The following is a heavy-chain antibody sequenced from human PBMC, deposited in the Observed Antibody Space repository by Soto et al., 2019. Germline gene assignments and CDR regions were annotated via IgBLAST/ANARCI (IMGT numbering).Heavy chain of an antibody. Sequence: GGSLRLSCAASGFTFDDYAMHWVRQAPGKGLEWVSGISWNSGSIGYADSVKGRFTISRDNAKNSLYLQMNSLRAEDTALYYCAKDIGPPKRNYYYYMDVWGKGTTVTVSS. CDR3: AKDIGPPKRNYYYYMDV. J-gene: IGHJ6*03. CDR1: GFTFDDYA. CDR2: ISWNSGSI. V-gene: IGHV3-9*01.